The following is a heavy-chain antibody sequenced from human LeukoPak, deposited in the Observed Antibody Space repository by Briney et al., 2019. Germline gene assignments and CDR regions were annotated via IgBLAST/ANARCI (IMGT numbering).Heavy chain of an antibody. CDR2: ISSSGSTI. V-gene: IGHV3-48*03. CDR1: GFTLSSYE. CDR3: ARDQYGYSYGYDYFDY. D-gene: IGHD5-18*01. J-gene: IGHJ4*02. Sequence: GGSLRLSCAASGFTLSSYEINWDRQAPGPGQESVSYISSSGSTIYYADSVEGRFTISRDNAKNSLYLQMNSLRAEDTAVYYCARDQYGYSYGYDYFDYWGQGTLVTVSS.